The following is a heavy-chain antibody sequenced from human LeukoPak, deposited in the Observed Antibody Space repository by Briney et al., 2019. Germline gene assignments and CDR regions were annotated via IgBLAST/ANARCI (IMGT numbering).Heavy chain of an antibody. D-gene: IGHD4-4*01. CDR2: IYPGDSDT. CDR3: ARKFTGTTPANYYYGMDV. Sequence: GESLKISCKGSGYSFTSYWLGWVRQMPGKGLEWMGIIYPGDSDTRYSPSFQGQVTISADKSISTAYLQWSSLKASDTAMYYCARKFTGTTPANYYYGMDVWGQGTTVTVSS. CDR1: GYSFTSYW. J-gene: IGHJ6*02. V-gene: IGHV5-51*01.